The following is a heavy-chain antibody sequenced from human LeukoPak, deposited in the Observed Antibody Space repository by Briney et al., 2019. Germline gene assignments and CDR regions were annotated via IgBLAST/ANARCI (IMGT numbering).Heavy chain of an antibody. CDR1: GFTFSNYS. Sequence: GGSLKLSCAGSGFTFSNYSINWVRQAPGKGLEWVSSISPSSHYIYYADSVRGRFTISRDNARNSLYLQMNSLRDEDTAVYYCARDRHTAMVYYYYYMDVWGTGTTVTVSS. V-gene: IGHV3-21*04. CDR3: ARDRHTAMVYYYYYMDV. J-gene: IGHJ6*03. CDR2: ISPSSHYI. D-gene: IGHD5-18*01.